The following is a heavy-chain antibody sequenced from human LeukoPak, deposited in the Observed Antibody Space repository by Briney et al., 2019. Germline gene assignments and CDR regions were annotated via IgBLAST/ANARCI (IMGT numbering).Heavy chain of an antibody. J-gene: IGHJ5*02. CDR2: ITPSGGST. Sequence: GASVKVSCKASGYTFTSYYMHWVRQAPGQGLEWMGIITPSGGSTSYAQKFQGRVTMTRDTSTSTVYMELSSLRSEDTAVYYCARNYYDSSGYYYKPFDPWGQGTLVTVSS. D-gene: IGHD3-22*01. V-gene: IGHV1-46*03. CDR3: ARNYYDSSGYYYKPFDP. CDR1: GYTFTSYY.